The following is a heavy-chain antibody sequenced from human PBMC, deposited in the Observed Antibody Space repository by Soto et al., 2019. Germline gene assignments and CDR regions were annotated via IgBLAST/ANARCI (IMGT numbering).Heavy chain of an antibody. CDR2: ISYDGSNK. CDR3: EKGWFGELLSHYYFYGLDV. CDR1: GFTFSYYG. V-gene: IGHV3-30*18. Sequence: QVQLVESGGGVVQPGRSLRLSCAASGFTFSYYGMHWVRQAPGKGLEWVAVISYDGSNKYYADSVKGRFTISRDNSKNTLYLQMNSLRAEDTAVYYCEKGWFGELLSHYYFYGLDVWGQGTTVTVSS. D-gene: IGHD3-10*01. J-gene: IGHJ6*02.